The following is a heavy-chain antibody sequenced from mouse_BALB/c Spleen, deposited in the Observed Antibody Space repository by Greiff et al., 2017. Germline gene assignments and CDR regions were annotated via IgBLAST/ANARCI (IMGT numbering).Heavy chain of an antibody. CDR3: ARHYYGSRYYFDY. Sequence: SGAELVKPGASVKLSCKASGYTFTSYYMYWVKQRPGQGLEWIGEINPSNGGTNFNEKFKSKATLTVDKSSSTAYMQLSSLTSEDSAVYYCARHYYGSRYYFDYWGQGTTLTVSS. J-gene: IGHJ2*01. CDR2: INPSNGGT. CDR1: GYTFTSYY. V-gene: IGHV1S81*02. D-gene: IGHD1-1*01.